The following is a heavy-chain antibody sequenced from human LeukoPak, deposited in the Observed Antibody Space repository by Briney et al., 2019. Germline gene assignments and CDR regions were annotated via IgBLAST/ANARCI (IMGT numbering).Heavy chain of an antibody. V-gene: IGHV3-7*01. CDR2: IKQDGSEK. CDR3: ARDSEGGYDYDPFFDY. Sequence: PGGSLRLSCAASGFTFSSYWMSWVRQAPGKGLEWVANIKQDGSEKYYVDSVKGRFTISRDNAKNSLYLQMNSLRAEDTAVYYRARDSEGGYDYDPFFDYWGQGTLVTVSS. J-gene: IGHJ4*02. CDR1: GFTFSSYW. D-gene: IGHD5-12*01.